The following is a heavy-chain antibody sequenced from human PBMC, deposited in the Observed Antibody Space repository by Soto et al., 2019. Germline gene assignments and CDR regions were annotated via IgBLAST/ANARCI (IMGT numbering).Heavy chain of an antibody. D-gene: IGHD3-16*01. J-gene: IGHJ6*02. CDR3: VMVDNYVTPTPQDV. V-gene: IGHV1-18*01. CDR2: ISPYTGNT. Sequence: QVQLVQSGDEVKKPGASVKVSCKASGYIFVNYGIAWVRQAPGQGLEWMGWISPYTGNTHSATKGQGTINMTTDTSTSTAYMDLGSLTSDDTAVYYCVMVDNYVTPTPQDVWGQGTTVTVSS. CDR1: GYIFVNYG.